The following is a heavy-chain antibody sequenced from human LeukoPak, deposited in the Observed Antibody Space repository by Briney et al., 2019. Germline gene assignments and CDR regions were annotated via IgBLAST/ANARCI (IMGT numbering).Heavy chain of an antibody. CDR2: IYYSGSA. CDR1: GGSISSYY. J-gene: IGHJ3*02. D-gene: IGHD6-25*01. V-gene: IGHV4-59*01. CDR3: ARDSGPDAFDI. Sequence: SETLSLTCTVSGGSISSYYWSWIRQPPGKGLEWIGYIYYSGSANYNPSLKSRVTISVDTSKNQFSLKLSSVTAADTAVYYCARDSGPDAFDIWGQGTMVTVSS.